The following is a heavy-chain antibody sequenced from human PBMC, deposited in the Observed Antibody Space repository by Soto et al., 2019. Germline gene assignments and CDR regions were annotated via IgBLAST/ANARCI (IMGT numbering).Heavy chain of an antibody. CDR1: GFTFSSYA. J-gene: IGHJ4*02. CDR3: ARDLLFVAVAGTGDY. CDR2: ISYDGSNK. Sequence: GGSLRLSCAASGFTFSSYAMHWVRQAPGKGLEWVAVISYDGSNKYYADSVKGRFTISRDNPKNTLYLQMNSLRAEDTAVYYCARDLLFVAVAGTGDYWGQGTLVTVSS. V-gene: IGHV3-30-3*01. D-gene: IGHD6-19*01.